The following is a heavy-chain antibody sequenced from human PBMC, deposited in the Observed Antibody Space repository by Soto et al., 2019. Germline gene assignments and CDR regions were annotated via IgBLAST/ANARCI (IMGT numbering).Heavy chain of an antibody. CDR3: AKDLPGSGENYFDY. D-gene: IGHD3-10*01. CDR1: GFTFSSYG. V-gene: IGHV3-30*18. CDR2: ISYDGSNK. Sequence: GGSLRLSCAASGFTFSSYGMHWVRQAPGKGLEWVAVISYDGSNKYYADSVKGRFTISRDNSKNTLYLQMNSLRAEDTAVYYCAKDLPGSGENYFDYWGQGTLVTVSS. J-gene: IGHJ4*02.